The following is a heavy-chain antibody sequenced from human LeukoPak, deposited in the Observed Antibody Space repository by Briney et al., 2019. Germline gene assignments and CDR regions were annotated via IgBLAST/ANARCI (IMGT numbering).Heavy chain of an antibody. CDR1: GASITNYY. Sequence: PSGTLSLTCTVSGASITNYYWSWIRQPPGKGLEWIGYIYYRGSTMYNPSLRSRVTISVDTSKNQFSLRLTSVTAADTALYYCASNVYCDGDCFDHWGQGTLVTVSS. J-gene: IGHJ4*02. CDR3: ASNVYCDGDCFDH. V-gene: IGHV4-59*01. CDR2: IYYRGST. D-gene: IGHD2-21*01.